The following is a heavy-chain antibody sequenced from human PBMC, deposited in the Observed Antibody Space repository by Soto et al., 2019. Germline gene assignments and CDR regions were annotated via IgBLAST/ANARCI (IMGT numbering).Heavy chain of an antibody. CDR2: IIPIFGTA. J-gene: IGHJ5*02. V-gene: IGHV1-69*01. CDR3: ARYEGIAAAGTNWFDP. CDR1: GGTFSSYA. D-gene: IGHD6-13*01. Sequence: QVQLVQSGAEVKKPGSSVKVSCKASGGTFSSYAISWVRQAPGQGLEWMGGIIPIFGTANYAQKFQGRVTITADESTSTAYMELSSMRSEDTAVYYCARYEGIAAAGTNWFDPWGQGTLVTVSS.